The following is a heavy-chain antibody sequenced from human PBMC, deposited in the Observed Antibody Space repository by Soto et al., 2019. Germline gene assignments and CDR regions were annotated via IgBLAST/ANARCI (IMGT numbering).Heavy chain of an antibody. CDR3: ARGSYDRSDYYDY. V-gene: IGHV4-30-2*01. CDR2: IYHRGST. Sequence: PSETLSLTCALSAGSISSGGYSWSWIRQPPGKGLEWIGYIYHRGSTYYNPSLKSRVTISVDRSKTQFSLKLSSVTAADTAVYYCARGSYDRSDYYDYWGQGTLVTVSS. CDR1: AGSISSGGYS. J-gene: IGHJ4*02. D-gene: IGHD3-22*01.